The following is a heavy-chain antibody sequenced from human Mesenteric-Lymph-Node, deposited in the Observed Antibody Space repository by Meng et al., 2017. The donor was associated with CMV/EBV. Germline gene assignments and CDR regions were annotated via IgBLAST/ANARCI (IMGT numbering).Heavy chain of an antibody. V-gene: IGHV1-18*01. CDR2: ISTFNGNT. D-gene: IGHD1-14*01. CDR1: GYTFTSYG. CDR3: ARSPEASIQTDYYFGMNV. J-gene: IGHJ6*02. Sequence: ASVKVSCKASGYTFTSYGISWVRQAPGQGLECMGWISTFNGNTNYPQKFQGRVTMTTDTPTTTAYMELKSLRDDDTAVYYCARSPEASIQTDYYFGMNVWGQGTTVTVSS.